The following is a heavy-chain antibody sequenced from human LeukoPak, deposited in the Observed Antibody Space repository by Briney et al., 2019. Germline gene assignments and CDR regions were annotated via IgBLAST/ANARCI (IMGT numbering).Heavy chain of an antibody. D-gene: IGHD3-22*01. V-gene: IGHV4-34*01. CDR2: IYYSGST. CDR3: ARRHDYYDSSGLDY. CDR1: GGSFSGYY. Sequence: SETLSLTCAVYGGSFSGYYWSWIRQPPGKGLEWIGSIYYSGSTYYNPSLKSRVTISVDTSKNQFSLKLSSVTAADTAVYYCARRHDYYDSSGLDYWGQGTLVTVSS. J-gene: IGHJ4*02.